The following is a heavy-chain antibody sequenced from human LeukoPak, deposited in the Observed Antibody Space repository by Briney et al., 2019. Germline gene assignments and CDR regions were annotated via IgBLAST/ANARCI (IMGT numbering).Heavy chain of an antibody. V-gene: IGHV1-2*02. CDR3: ARKAPYYYDSSGYSKHAFDI. J-gene: IGHJ3*02. CDR1: GYTFTGYY. CDR2: INPNSGGT. Sequence: ASVKVSCKASGYTFTGYYMHWVRQAPGQGLEWMGWINPNSGGTNHAQKFQGRVTMTRDTSISTAYMELSRLRSDDTAVYYCARKAPYYYDSSGYSKHAFDIWGQGTMVTVSS. D-gene: IGHD3-22*01.